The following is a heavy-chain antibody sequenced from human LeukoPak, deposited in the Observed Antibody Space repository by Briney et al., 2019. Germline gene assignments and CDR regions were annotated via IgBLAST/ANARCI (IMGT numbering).Heavy chain of an antibody. D-gene: IGHD1-26*01. CDR3: ARDSGSYTFDY. CDR1: GFTFSSYA. J-gene: IGHJ4*02. CDR2: ISYDGSNK. V-gene: IGHV3-30-3*01. Sequence: GGSLRLSCAASGFTFSSYAMHWVRQAPGKALEWVAVISYDGSNKYYADSVKGRFTISRDNSKNTLYLQMNSLRAEDTAVYYCARDSGSYTFDYWGQGTLVTVSS.